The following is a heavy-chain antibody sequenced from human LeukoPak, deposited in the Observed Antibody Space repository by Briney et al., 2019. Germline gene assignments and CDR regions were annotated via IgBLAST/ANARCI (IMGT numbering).Heavy chain of an antibody. D-gene: IGHD2-2*01. Sequence: SETLSLTCAVSGYSISSAFYWGWIRQPPGKGLEWIGTIHYSGSTSYNPSLKSRVTISVDTSKNQFSLKLSSVTAADTAVYYCARLDCSSTSCYSNFDYWGQGTLVTVSS. V-gene: IGHV4-38-2*01. CDR3: ARLDCSSTSCYSNFDY. J-gene: IGHJ4*02. CDR2: IHYSGST. CDR1: GYSISSAFY.